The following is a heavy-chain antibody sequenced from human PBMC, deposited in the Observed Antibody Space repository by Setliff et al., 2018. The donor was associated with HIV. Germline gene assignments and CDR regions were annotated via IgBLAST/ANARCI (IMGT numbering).Heavy chain of an antibody. CDR3: ARDMTNYYDRSGSFGWFAP. CDR1: GGSFSGYF. CDR2: INHSGST. D-gene: IGHD3-22*01. V-gene: IGHV4-34*01. Sequence: PSETLSLTCAVCGGSFSGYFWSWIRQPPGKGLEWIGEINHSGSTNYNPSLKSRVAISVDTSKNQFSVKLRSVTAADTAVYYCARDMTNYYDRSGSFGWFAPWGQGTPVTVSS. J-gene: IGHJ5*02.